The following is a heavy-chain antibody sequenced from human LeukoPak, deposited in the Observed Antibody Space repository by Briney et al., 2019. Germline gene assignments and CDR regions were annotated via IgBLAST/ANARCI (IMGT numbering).Heavy chain of an antibody. D-gene: IGHD3-10*01. J-gene: IGHJ3*02. CDR3: ARDGPEGSYTYDAFDI. CDR2: ISSSSSYI. V-gene: IGHV3-21*01. CDR1: EFTFSSYS. Sequence: PGGSLRLSCAASEFTFSSYSMNWVRQAPGKGLEWVSSISSSSSYIYYADSVKGRFTISRDNAKNSLYLQMNSLRAEDTAVYYCARDGPEGSYTYDAFDIWGQGTMVTVSS.